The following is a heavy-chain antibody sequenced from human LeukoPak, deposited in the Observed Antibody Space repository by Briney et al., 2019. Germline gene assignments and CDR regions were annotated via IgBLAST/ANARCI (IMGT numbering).Heavy chain of an antibody. CDR1: GFTFSSYG. J-gene: IGHJ4*02. D-gene: IGHD4-17*01. V-gene: IGHV3-30*18. CDR3: ANNAQDYGDYLAPFDY. Sequence: GRSLRLSCAASGFTFSSYGMHWVRQAPGKGLEWVAVISYDGSNKYYADSVKGRFTISRDNSKNTLYLQMNSLRAEDTAVYYCANNAQDYGDYLAPFDYWGQGTLVTVSS. CDR2: ISYDGSNK.